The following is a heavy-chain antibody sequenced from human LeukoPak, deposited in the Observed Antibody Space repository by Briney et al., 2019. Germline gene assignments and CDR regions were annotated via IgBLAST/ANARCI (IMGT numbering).Heavy chain of an antibody. CDR2: ISYDGSNK. CDR1: GFTFSSFG. J-gene: IGHJ4*02. D-gene: IGHD3-10*01. V-gene: IGHV3-30*03. Sequence: QSGGSLRLSCAASGFTFSSFGIHWVRQAPGKGLEWVAVISYDGSNKYYADSVKGRFTISRDNSKNTLYLQIDSLRAEDTAVYYCARVGVSITMVRGVFDYWGQGTLVTVSS. CDR3: ARVGVSITMVRGVFDY.